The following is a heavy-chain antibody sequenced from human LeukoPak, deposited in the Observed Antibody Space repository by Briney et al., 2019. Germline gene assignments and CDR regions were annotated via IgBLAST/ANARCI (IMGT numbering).Heavy chain of an antibody. V-gene: IGHV1-2*02. CDR3: ARAASIMVPHDY. Sequence: ASVKVSFKASGYTFTGYYMHWVRQAPGQGLEWMGWINPNSGGTNYAQKFQGRVTMTRDTSISTAYMELSRLRSDDTAVYYCARAASIMVPHDYWGQGTLVTVSS. CDR1: GYTFTGYY. J-gene: IGHJ4*02. D-gene: IGHD3-16*01. CDR2: INPNSGGT.